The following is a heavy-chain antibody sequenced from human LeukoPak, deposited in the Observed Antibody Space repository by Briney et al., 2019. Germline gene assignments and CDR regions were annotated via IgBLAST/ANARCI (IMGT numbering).Heavy chain of an antibody. CDR3: TRHGGYSYGSYYMDV. D-gene: IGHD5-18*01. V-gene: IGHV3-73*01. Sequence: PGGSLRLSCAASGFTFSGSAMHWVRQASGKGLEWVGRIRSKANSYATAYAASVKGRFTISRDDSKNTAYLQMNSLKTEDTAVYYCTRHGGYSYGSYYMDVWGKGTTVTISS. CDR2: IRSKANSYAT. CDR1: GFTFSGSA. J-gene: IGHJ6*03.